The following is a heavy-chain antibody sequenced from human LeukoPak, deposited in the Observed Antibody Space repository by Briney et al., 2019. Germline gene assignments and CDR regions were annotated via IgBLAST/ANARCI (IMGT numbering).Heavy chain of an antibody. V-gene: IGHV3-21*01. CDR2: ITSAGGYR. Sequence: GGSLRLSCGASGFTFSDYSMNWVRQAPGKGLAWVASITSAGGYRYYADSVKGRFTISRDNAQNSLFLQMNSLRAEDTAVYFCATSGGFVLPNAITGNWYMDVWGRGTTVTVSS. CDR3: ATSGGFVLPNAITGNWYMDV. CDR1: GFTFSDYS. J-gene: IGHJ6*03. D-gene: IGHD2-2*01.